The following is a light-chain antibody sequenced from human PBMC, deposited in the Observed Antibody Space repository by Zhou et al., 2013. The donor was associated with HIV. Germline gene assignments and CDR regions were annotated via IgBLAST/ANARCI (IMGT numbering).Light chain of an antibody. V-gene: IGKV3-15*01. CDR3: QQYHNWGT. CDR2: GAS. CDR1: LSVSSN. Sequence: SQSPGTLSLSPGERATLSCRASLSVSSNYLVWYQQKPGQAPRLLIYGASSRATGIPARFSGSGSGTEFTLTISSLQSEDFAVYYCQQYHNWGTFGQGTRVDIK. J-gene: IGKJ1*01.